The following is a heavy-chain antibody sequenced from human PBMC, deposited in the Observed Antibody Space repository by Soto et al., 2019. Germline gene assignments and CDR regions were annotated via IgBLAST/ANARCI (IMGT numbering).Heavy chain of an antibody. D-gene: IGHD3-3*01. CDR3: ARSARVYDFWSGYPFDY. J-gene: IGHJ4*02. Sequence: ASVKVSCKASGYTFTSYGISWVRQAPGQGLEWMGWISAYNGNTNYAQKLQGRVTMTTDTSTSTAYMELRSLRSDDTAVYYCARSARVYDFWSGYPFDYWGQGTLVTVSS. CDR2: ISAYNGNT. V-gene: IGHV1-18*04. CDR1: GYTFTSYG.